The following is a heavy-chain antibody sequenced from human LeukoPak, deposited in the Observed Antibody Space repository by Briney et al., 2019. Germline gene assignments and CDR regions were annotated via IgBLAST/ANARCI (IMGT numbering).Heavy chain of an antibody. CDR1: GFYFANYA. D-gene: IGHD2-2*01. CDR3: ARGDRYCSSTSCPNWFDP. V-gene: IGHV3-23*01. Sequence: GGSLRLSCAASGFYFANYAMSWVRQAPGKGLEWVSATVGGGSPNTYHADSVKGRFTISRDNSKNTLYLQMNSLRAEDTAVYYCARGDRYCSSTSCPNWFDPWGQGTLVTVSS. CDR2: TVGGGSPNT. J-gene: IGHJ5*02.